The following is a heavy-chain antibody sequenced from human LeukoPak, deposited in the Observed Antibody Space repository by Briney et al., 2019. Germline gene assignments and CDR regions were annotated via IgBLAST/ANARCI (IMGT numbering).Heavy chain of an antibody. CDR1: GYSISSGYN. CDR3: ARVGVDDSGNIIKYFFDY. CDR2: IYHSGKT. Sequence: SETLSLTCNVSGYSISSGYNWGWIRQPPGKGLEWIGSIYHSGKTYYNPSLKSRVIISVDTSKNQFSLKLSPVTAADTAVYYCARVGVDDSGNIIKYFFDYWGQGTLVTVSS. V-gene: IGHV4-38-2*02. D-gene: IGHD4-23*01. J-gene: IGHJ4*02.